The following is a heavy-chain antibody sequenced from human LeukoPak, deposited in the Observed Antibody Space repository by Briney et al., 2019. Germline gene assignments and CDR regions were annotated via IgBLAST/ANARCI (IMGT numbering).Heavy chain of an antibody. D-gene: IGHD3-3*01. Sequence: SETLSLACAVYGGSFSGYYWSWIRQPPGKGLEWIGEINHSGSTNYNPSLKSRVTISVDTSKNQFSLKLSSVTAADTAVYYCARGFYDFWSGYYRGWYFDLWGRGTLVTVSS. CDR3: ARGFYDFWSGYYRGWYFDL. CDR1: GGSFSGYY. J-gene: IGHJ2*01. V-gene: IGHV4-34*01. CDR2: INHSGST.